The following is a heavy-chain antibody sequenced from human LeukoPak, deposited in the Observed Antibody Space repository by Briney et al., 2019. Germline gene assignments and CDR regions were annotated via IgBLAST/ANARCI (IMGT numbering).Heavy chain of an antibody. D-gene: IGHD5-12*01. CDR3: ARSRGYSGYDLPLDY. J-gene: IGHJ4*02. CDR1: GGTFSSYA. V-gene: IGHV1-69*05. Sequence: AASVKVSCKASGGTFSSYAISWVRQAPGQGLEWMGGIIPIFGTANYAQKFQGRVTITTDDSTSTAYMELSSLRSEDTAVYYCARSRGYSGYDLPLDYWGQGTLVSVSS. CDR2: IIPIFGTA.